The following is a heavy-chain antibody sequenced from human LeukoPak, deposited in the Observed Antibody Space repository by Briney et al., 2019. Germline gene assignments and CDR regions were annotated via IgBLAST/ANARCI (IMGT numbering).Heavy chain of an antibody. CDR3: ARGAVFGVVITYNWFDP. D-gene: IGHD3-3*01. J-gene: IGHJ5*02. Sequence: PSETLSLTCAVYGGSFSGYYWSWIRQPPGKGLEWIGEINHSGSTNYNPSLKSRVTIPVDTSKNQFSLKLSSVTAADTAVYYCARGAVFGVVITYNWFDPWGQGTLVTVSS. CDR2: INHSGST. V-gene: IGHV4-34*01. CDR1: GGSFSGYY.